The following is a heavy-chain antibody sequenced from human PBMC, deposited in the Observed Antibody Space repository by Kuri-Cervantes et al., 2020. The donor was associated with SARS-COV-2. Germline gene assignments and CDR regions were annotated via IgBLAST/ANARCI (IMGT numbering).Heavy chain of an antibody. Sequence: GGSLRLSCAASGFTFSDYYMSWIRQAPGKGLEWVSYISSSGSTIYYADSVKGRFTISRDNGKNSLYLQMNSLRAEDTAVYYCSRDLGWPVVGWFDPWGQGTLVTVSS. CDR3: SRDLGWPVVGWFDP. CDR1: GFTFSDYY. CDR2: ISSSGSTI. V-gene: IGHV3-11*04. D-gene: IGHD2-15*01. J-gene: IGHJ5*02.